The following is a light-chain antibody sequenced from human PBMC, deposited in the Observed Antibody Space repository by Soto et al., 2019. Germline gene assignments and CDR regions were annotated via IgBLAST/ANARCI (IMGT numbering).Light chain of an antibody. CDR1: QSVTTY. J-gene: IGKJ2*01. CDR2: LAS. V-gene: IGKV3-15*01. Sequence: EIVMTQSPATLSVSLGDRATLSCRASQSVTTYLAWYQQKPGQAPRLLIHLASTRATGIPARFSGSGSDTDFTLTISSLQSEDFAFYYCQQYNSWPPSYTFGQGTKLEIK. CDR3: QQYNSWPPSYT.